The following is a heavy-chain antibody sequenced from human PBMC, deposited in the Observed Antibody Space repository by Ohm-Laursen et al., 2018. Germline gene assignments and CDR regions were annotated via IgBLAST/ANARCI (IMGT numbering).Heavy chain of an antibody. CDR3: ARAFWNGYNDAFDV. CDR2: IYYSGST. D-gene: IGHD3-3*01. J-gene: IGHJ3*01. Sequence: TLSLTCSVSGGSISSSSYCWGWIRQPPGKGLEWIGNIYYSGSTYYNPSLRSRVSISIHTSQNQFSLKLSSVTATDTAVYYCARAFWNGYNDAFDVWGQGTMVTVS. CDR1: GGSISSSSYC. V-gene: IGHV4-39*01.